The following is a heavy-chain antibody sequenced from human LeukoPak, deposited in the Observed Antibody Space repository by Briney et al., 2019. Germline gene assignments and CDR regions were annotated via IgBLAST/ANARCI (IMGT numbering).Heavy chain of an antibody. J-gene: IGHJ4*02. Sequence: AGGSLRLSCAASGFTFSSYVMSWVRQAPGKGLEWVSAIGGSGGSTYYADSVKGRFTISRDNSKNTLSLQMNSLRAEDTAVYYCAKRYFGNYYFDSWGQGTLVTVSS. D-gene: IGHD3-9*01. CDR3: AKRYFGNYYFDS. V-gene: IGHV3-23*01. CDR2: IGGSGGST. CDR1: GFTFSSYV.